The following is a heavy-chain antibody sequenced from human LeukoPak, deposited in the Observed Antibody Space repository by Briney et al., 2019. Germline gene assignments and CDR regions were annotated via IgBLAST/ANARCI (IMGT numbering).Heavy chain of an antibody. CDR3: ARERYYYGSGSTQDY. J-gene: IGHJ4*02. Sequence: ASVKVSCKASGGTFSSYAISWVRQSPGQGLEWMGRIIPILVIANYAQKFQRRVTITEDKSTSTAYMELSSLISEDTAVYYCARERYYYGSGSTQDYWGQGTLVPVSS. D-gene: IGHD3-10*01. CDR2: IIPILVIA. CDR1: GGTFSSYA. V-gene: IGHV1-69*04.